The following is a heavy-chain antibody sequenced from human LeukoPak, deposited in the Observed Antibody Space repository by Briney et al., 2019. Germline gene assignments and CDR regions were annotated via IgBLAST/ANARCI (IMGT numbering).Heavy chain of an antibody. J-gene: IGHJ4*02. CDR1: GGTFSSYA. V-gene: IGHV1-69*01. CDR3: ARDEGYGTGDYFDY. CDR2: IIPIFGTA. Sequence: SVKVSCKASGGTFSSYAISSVRQAPGQGLEWMGGIIPIFGTAKYAQKFQGRVTITADESTSTAYMELSSLRSEDTVVYYCARDEGYGTGDYFDYWGQGTLVTVS. D-gene: IGHD3-10*01.